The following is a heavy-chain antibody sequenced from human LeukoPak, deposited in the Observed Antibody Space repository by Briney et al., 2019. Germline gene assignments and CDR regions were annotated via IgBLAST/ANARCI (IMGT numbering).Heavy chain of an antibody. CDR1: GFTFEGPS. CDR2: IKHDDSEI. D-gene: IGHD3-22*01. V-gene: IGHV3-7*01. J-gene: IGHJ4*02. CDR3: AKSPRHDDSVYRPLDY. Sequence: PGGSLRLSCVGSGFTFEGPSMTWVRQAPGKGLEWLANIKHDDSEINYVNSVKGRFTISRDNARNSLYLQMNSLRAEDTAVYYCAKSPRHDDSVYRPLDYWGQGTLVTVSS.